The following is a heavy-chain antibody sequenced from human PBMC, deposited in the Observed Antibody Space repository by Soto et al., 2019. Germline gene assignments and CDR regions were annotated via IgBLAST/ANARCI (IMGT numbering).Heavy chain of an antibody. CDR3: AKAWGIDY. V-gene: IGHV3-23*01. Sequence: EVQLLESGGGLVEPGGSRRLSCAASGFPFSSYTMSWVRQAPGKGLEWVSTISGSGSSTYSADSVKGRFTISRDKSKNTLYLQMNSLRVEDTAIYYCAKAWGIDYWGQGTMVTVSS. D-gene: IGHD7-27*01. CDR1: GFPFSSYT. J-gene: IGHJ4*02. CDR2: ISGSGSST.